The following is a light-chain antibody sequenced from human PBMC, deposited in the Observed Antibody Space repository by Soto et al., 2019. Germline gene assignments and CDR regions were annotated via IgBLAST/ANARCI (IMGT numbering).Light chain of an antibody. V-gene: IGLV2-14*01. J-gene: IGLJ2*01. CDR1: SSDVGGYNY. CDR3: SSYTSSSKVV. Sequence: QSALTQPASVSGSPGQSITISCTGTSSDVGGYNYVSRYQQHPGKAPKLMIYDVSNRPSGVSNRFSGSKSGNTASLTISGLQAEDEADYYCSSYTSSSKVVFGGGTQLTVL. CDR2: DVS.